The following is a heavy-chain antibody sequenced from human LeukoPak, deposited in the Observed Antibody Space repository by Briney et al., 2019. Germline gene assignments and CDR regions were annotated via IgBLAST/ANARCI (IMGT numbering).Heavy chain of an antibody. CDR2: IYYSGST. V-gene: IGHV4-39*07. CDR3: ARDWRGSGTWYFDL. D-gene: IGHD3-10*01. Sequence: PSETLSLTCTVSGGSISSSSYYWGWIRQPPGKGLEWIGSIYYSGSTYYNPSLKSRVTISVDTSKNQFSLKLSSVTAADTAVYYCARDWRGSGTWYFDLWGRGTLVTVSS. J-gene: IGHJ2*01. CDR1: GGSISSSSYY.